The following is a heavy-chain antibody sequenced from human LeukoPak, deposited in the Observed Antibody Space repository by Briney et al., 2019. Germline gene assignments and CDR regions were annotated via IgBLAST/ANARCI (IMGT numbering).Heavy chain of an antibody. Sequence: GGSLRLSCAASGFTFSSYDMHWVRQATGKGLEWVSAIDTAGDTYYPGSVKGRFTISRENAKNSFYLQMNSLRAGDTAVYYCAREAYYHDSSGYRSYYFDYWGPGTLVTVSS. CDR3: AREAYYHDSSGYRSYYFDY. CDR1: GFTFSSYD. CDR2: IDTAGDT. D-gene: IGHD3-22*01. V-gene: IGHV3-13*01. J-gene: IGHJ4*02.